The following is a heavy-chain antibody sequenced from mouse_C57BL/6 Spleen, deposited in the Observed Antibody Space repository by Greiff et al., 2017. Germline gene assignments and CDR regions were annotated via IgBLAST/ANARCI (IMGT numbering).Heavy chain of an antibody. D-gene: IGHD2-4*01. CDR3: ARGGDYAYYYAMDY. Sequence: VQLQQSGAELARPGASVKMSCKASGYTFTSYTMHWVKQRPGQGLEWIGYINPSSGYTKYNQKFKDKATLTADKSSSTAYMQLSSLTSEDSAVYCCARGGDYAYYYAMDYWGQGTSVTVSS. CDR1: GYTFTSYT. CDR2: INPSSGYT. V-gene: IGHV1-4*01. J-gene: IGHJ4*01.